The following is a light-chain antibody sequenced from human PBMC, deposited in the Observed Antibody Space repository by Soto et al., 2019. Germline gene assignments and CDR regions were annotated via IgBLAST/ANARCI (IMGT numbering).Light chain of an antibody. J-gene: IGLJ1*01. CDR1: SSDVGGYNY. V-gene: IGLV2-8*01. CDR2: EVS. CDR3: ISYAGSNLLYV. Sequence: QSALTQPPSASGSPGQSVTISCTGTSSDVGGYNYVSWYQQHPGKAPKLMIYEVSKRPSGVPDRFSGSKSGNTASLTVFGLQAEDEADYYCISYAGSNLLYVFGTGTKVTVL.